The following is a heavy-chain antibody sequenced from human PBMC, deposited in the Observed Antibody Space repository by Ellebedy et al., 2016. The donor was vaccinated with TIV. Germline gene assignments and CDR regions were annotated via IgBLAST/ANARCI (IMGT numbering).Heavy chain of an antibody. CDR2: IYYSGSA. CDR3: TRGEFN. CDR1: GDSISSGGYS. J-gene: IGHJ4*02. V-gene: IGHV4-31*01. Sequence: MPSETLSLTCTVSGDSISSGGYSWNWVRQHSGKGLEWIGHIYYSGSANYNPSLKSQLLISLDTSKNQVSLRLSSVTAADTAVYFCTRGEFNWGQGTLVTVSS.